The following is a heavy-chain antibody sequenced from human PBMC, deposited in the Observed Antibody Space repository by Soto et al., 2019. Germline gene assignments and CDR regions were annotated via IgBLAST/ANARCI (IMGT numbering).Heavy chain of an antibody. D-gene: IGHD2-2*01. CDR1: GYTFTGYY. V-gene: IGHV1-2*04. CDR3: ARGMVPTATEYNWFDP. J-gene: IGHJ5*02. Sequence: QVQLVQSGAEVKKPGASVKVSCKASGYTFTGYYLHWVRQAPGQGLEWMGWINPDSGGTNYAQKFQDWVTMTRDTSITTAYMELSRLRSDDTAVYYCARGMVPTATEYNWFDPWGQGTLVTVSS. CDR2: INPDSGGT.